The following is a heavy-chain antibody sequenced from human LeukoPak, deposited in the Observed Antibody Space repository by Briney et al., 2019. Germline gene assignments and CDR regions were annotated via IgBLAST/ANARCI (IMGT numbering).Heavy chain of an antibody. Sequence: PSETLSLTCTVSGGSISSSSYYWGWIRQPPGKGLEWIGSIYYSGSTYYNPSLKSRVTISVDTSKNQFSLRLSSVTAADTAVYYCARVPTYYYDSSGYYPYYYYYYMDVWGKGTTVTVSS. CDR3: ARVPTYYYDSSGYYPYYYYYYMDV. V-gene: IGHV4-39*07. CDR1: GGSISSSSYY. CDR2: IYYSGST. J-gene: IGHJ6*03. D-gene: IGHD3-22*01.